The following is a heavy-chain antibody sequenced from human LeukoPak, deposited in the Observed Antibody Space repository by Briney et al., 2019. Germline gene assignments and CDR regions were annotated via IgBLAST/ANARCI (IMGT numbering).Heavy chain of an antibody. J-gene: IGHJ4*02. CDR1: GFIFSSYG. CDR3: AKPMCSSTSCYRYFDY. Sequence: GSLRLSCAASGFIFSSYGMHWVRQAPGKGLEWVSGISGNGVNTYHADSVKGRFTISRDNSKNALYLQMNSLRVEDTAVYYCAKPMCSSTSCYRYFDYWGQGSPVTVSS. V-gene: IGHV3-23*01. D-gene: IGHD2-2*01. CDR2: ISGNGVNT.